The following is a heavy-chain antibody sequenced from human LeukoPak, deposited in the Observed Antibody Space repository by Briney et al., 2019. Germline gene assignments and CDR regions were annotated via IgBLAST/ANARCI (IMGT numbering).Heavy chain of an antibody. J-gene: IGHJ6*02. CDR1: GFTFSNYW. CDR3: SRDSLSSCGGDCYSGLDV. V-gene: IGHV3-74*01. Sequence: GGSLRLSCAASGFTFSNYWMHWVRHAPGEALMWVSRIKSDGSSTTYADSVKGRFTISRDNAKNTLYLQMNSLRAEDTAVYYCSRDSLSSCGGDCYSGLDVWGQGTTVTVS. D-gene: IGHD2-21*02. CDR2: IKSDGSST.